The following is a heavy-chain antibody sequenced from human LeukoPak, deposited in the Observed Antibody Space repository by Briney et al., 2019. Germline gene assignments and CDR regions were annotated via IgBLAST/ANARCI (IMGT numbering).Heavy chain of an antibody. Sequence: GGSLRLSCAASGFTFSSYAMSWVRQAPGKGLEWVSAISGSGGSTYYADSVKGRFTISRDNSKNTLYLQMNSLRAEDTAVYYCAKIGGYCSSTSCYPDPDYWGQGTLVTVSS. CDR3: AKIGGYCSSTSCYPDPDY. J-gene: IGHJ4*02. V-gene: IGHV3-23*01. CDR1: GFTFSSYA. D-gene: IGHD2-2*01. CDR2: ISGSGGST.